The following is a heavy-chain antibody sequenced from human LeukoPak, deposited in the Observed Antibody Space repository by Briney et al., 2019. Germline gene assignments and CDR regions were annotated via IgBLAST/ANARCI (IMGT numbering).Heavy chain of an antibody. CDR1: GFTFSSYA. J-gene: IGHJ5*02. CDR3: ARDQVEEQQGGDWFDP. CDR2: ISSSSSYI. D-gene: IGHD6-13*01. V-gene: IGHV3-21*01. Sequence: PGGSLRLSCAASGFTFSSYAMNWVRQAPGKGLEWVSSISSSSSYIYYADSVKGRFTISRDNAKTSLYLQMNSLRAEDTAVYYCARDQVEEQQGGDWFDPWGQGTLVTVSS.